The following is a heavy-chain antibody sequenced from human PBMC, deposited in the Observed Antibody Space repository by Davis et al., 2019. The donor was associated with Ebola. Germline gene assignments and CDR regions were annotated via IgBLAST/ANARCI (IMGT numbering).Heavy chain of an antibody. CDR1: RYTFPRSG. D-gene: IGHD3-10*01. J-gene: IGHJ5*02. CDR2: ISLYNGNT. CDR3: ARAVTMVLPSGWFDP. Sequence: SVPVSCMASRYTFPRSGISWVRQAPRQGLEWMGWISLYNGNTNYAQNLQGRVTMTTDTSTSTAYMEVRSLRYDDTAVYYCARAVTMVLPSGWFDPWGQGTLVTVSS. V-gene: IGHV1-18*01.